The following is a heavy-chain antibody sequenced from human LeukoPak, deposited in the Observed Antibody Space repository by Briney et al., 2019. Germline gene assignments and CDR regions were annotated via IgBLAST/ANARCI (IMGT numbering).Heavy chain of an antibody. CDR3: ARGGDWFAP. CDR1: GFSFSDSY. CDR2: ISSSDDYK. J-gene: IGHJ5*02. Sequence: GGSLRLSCAASGFSFSDSYMSWIRQAPGKGLEWVSYISSSDDYKYYADSVKGRFTISRDNAKNSLYLHMNSLRAEDTAVYYCARGGDWFAPWGQGTRVTVSS. D-gene: IGHD1-26*01. V-gene: IGHV3-11*04.